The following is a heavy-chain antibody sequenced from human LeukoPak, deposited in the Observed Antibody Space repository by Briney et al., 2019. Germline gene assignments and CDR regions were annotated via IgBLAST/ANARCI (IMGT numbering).Heavy chain of an antibody. CDR1: GFTFSSYA. CDR3: AKSYYYDSSGYYYLDS. J-gene: IGHJ4*02. CDR2: ISSNGGST. Sequence: GGSLRLSCAASGFTFSSYAMHWVRQAPGKGLEYVSAISSNGGSTYYANSVKGRFTISRDNSKNTLYLQMNSLRAEDTAVYYCAKSYYYDSSGYYYLDSWGQGTLVTVSS. D-gene: IGHD3-22*01. V-gene: IGHV3-64*01.